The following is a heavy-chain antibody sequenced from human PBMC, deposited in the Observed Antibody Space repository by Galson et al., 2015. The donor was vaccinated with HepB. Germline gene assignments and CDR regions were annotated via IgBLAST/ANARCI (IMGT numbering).Heavy chain of an antibody. CDR2: IYSAGST. CDR1: VFTVRNNY. CDR3: VGTTSKDD. J-gene: IGHJ4*02. Sequence: SLRLSCAASVFTVRNNYMSWVRQAPGKGLEWVSVIYSAGSTYYAASVKGRFTISRDNSENTLDLQMNSLRTEDTAVYYCVGTTSKDDWGQGTLVTVSS. D-gene: IGHD7-27*01. V-gene: IGHV3-53*01.